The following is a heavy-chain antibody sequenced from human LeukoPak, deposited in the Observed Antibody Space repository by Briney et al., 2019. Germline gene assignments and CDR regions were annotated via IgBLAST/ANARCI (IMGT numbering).Heavy chain of an antibody. V-gene: IGHV1-69*13. CDR3: ARDAGATAGNEYFQY. Sequence: ASVKVSCKASGGTFGSYAVSWARQAPGQGLEWMGGIIPISGTANYAQKFQGRVTITADESTSTAYMELSSLRSEDTAVYYCARDAGATAGNEYFQYWGQGTLVTVSS. CDR2: IIPISGTA. CDR1: GGTFGSYA. J-gene: IGHJ1*01. D-gene: IGHD1-26*01.